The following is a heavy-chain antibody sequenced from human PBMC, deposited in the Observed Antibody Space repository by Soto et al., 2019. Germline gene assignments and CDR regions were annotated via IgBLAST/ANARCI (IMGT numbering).Heavy chain of an antibody. CDR1: GFTFSSYS. J-gene: IGHJ6*02. CDR2: ISSSSSTI. Sequence: LRLSCAASGFTFSSYSMNWVRQAPGKGLEWVSYISSSSSTIYYADSVKGRFTISRDNAKNSLYLQMNSLRDEDTAVYYCARQPGVVVPADSYYYYGMDVWGQGTTVTVSS. D-gene: IGHD2-2*01. V-gene: IGHV3-48*02. CDR3: ARQPGVVVPADSYYYYGMDV.